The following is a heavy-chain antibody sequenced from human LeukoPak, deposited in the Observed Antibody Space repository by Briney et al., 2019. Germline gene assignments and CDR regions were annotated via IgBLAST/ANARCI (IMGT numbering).Heavy chain of an antibody. Sequence: GESLKISCKGSGYSFTSYWIGWVRQMPGKGLEWMGIIYPDDSDTKYSPSFQGQVTISADKSINTAYLQWSSLKASDTAMYYCARPRGYYSDLYFDYWGQGTLVTVSS. CDR2: IYPDDSDT. D-gene: IGHD6-19*01. J-gene: IGHJ4*02. CDR3: ARPRGYYSDLYFDY. V-gene: IGHV5-51*01. CDR1: GYSFTSYW.